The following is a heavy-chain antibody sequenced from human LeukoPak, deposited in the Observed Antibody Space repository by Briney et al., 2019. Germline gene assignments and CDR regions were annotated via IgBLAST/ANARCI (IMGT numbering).Heavy chain of an antibody. CDR2: IYYSGST. J-gene: IGHJ3*02. CDR3: ARALGIAAAGTAFDI. CDR1: GVSISSSSYY. D-gene: IGHD6-13*01. V-gene: IGHV4-61*05. Sequence: SETLSLTCNVSGVSISSSSYYWGWIRQPPGKGLEWIGYIYYSGSTNYNPSLKSRVTISVDTSKNQFSLKLSSVTAADTAVYYCARALGIAAAGTAFDIWGQGTMVTVSS.